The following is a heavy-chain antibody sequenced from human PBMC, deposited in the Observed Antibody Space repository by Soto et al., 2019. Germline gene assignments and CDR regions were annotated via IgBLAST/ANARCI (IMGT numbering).Heavy chain of an antibody. Sequence: GGSLRLSCGASGFTFSNYAMHWVRQAPGKGLEWVAVISYDGSNKYYADSVKGRFTISRDNSKNTLYLQMNSLRAEDAAVYYCARRPVTYYFDYWGQGTLVTVSS. CDR2: ISYDGSNK. CDR1: GFTFSNYA. V-gene: IGHV3-30-3*01. D-gene: IGHD4-17*01. CDR3: ARRPVTYYFDY. J-gene: IGHJ4*02.